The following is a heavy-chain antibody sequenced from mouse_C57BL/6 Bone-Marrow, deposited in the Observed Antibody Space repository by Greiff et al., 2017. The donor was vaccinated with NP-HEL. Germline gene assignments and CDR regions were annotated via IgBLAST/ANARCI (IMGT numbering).Heavy chain of an antibody. J-gene: IGHJ4*01. V-gene: IGHV7-3*01. Sequence: EVMLVESGGGLVQPGGSLSLSCAASGFTFTDYYMSWVRQPPGKALEWLVFIRNKANGYTSDYSASVQGRLTISRDNSQSILYRQMNALRAEDSATYYCARSIYYDYADDPFYAMDYWGQGTSVTVSS. D-gene: IGHD2-4*01. CDR2: IRNKANGYTS. CDR3: ARSIYYDYADDPFYAMDY. CDR1: GFTFTDYY.